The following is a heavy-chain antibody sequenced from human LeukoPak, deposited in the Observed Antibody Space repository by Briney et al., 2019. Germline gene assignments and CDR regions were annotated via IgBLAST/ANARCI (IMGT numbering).Heavy chain of an antibody. CDR1: GYTLTELS. CDR3: ATFGPAGAPAAHGYYYYYMDV. D-gene: IGHD3-16*01. Sequence: ASVKVSCKVSGYTLTELSMHWVRQAPGEGLEWMGGFDPEDGETIYAQKFQGRVTMTEDTSTDTAYMELSSLRSEDTAVYYCATFGPAGAPAAHGYYYYYMDVWGKGTTVTVSS. CDR2: FDPEDGET. J-gene: IGHJ6*03. V-gene: IGHV1-24*01.